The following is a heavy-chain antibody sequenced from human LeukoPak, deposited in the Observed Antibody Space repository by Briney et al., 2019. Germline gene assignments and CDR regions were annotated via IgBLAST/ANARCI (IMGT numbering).Heavy chain of an antibody. CDR3: ARDGGDYGVVY. J-gene: IGHJ4*02. CDR2: IYYSGST. V-gene: IGHV4-59*01. Sequence: SETLSLTCTVSGGSISSYYWSWIQQPPGEGLEWIGYIYYSGSTNYNPSLKSRVTISVDTSKNQFSLKLSSVTAADTAVYYCARDGGDYGVVYWGQGTLVTVSS. CDR1: GGSISSYY. D-gene: IGHD4-17*01.